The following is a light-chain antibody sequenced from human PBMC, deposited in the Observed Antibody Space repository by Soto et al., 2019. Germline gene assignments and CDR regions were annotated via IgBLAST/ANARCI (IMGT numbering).Light chain of an antibody. Sequence: QSVLTQSPSVSADPGQTVTISCSGSSSNIGNNYVSWYQQLPGTAPKLLIYDNNKRPSGIPDRFSGSKSGTSGSLDITGLQTGDEADYYCATWDGSLPGEVFGGGTKVTVL. V-gene: IGLV1-51*01. CDR3: ATWDGSLPGEV. CDR2: DNN. J-gene: IGLJ2*01. CDR1: SSNIGNNY.